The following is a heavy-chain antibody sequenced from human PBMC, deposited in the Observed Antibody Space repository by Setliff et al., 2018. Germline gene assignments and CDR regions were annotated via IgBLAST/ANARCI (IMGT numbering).Heavy chain of an antibody. Sequence: SETLSLTCTVSGGSISSYYWSWIRQPPGKGLEWIGYIYYSGSTNYNPSLKSRVTISVDTSKNQFSLKLSSVTAADTAVYYCARGLQFYAFDIWGQGTMGTV. V-gene: IGHV4-59*01. J-gene: IGHJ3*02. CDR1: GGSISSYY. CDR3: ARGLQFYAFDI. CDR2: IYYSGST. D-gene: IGHD5-12*01.